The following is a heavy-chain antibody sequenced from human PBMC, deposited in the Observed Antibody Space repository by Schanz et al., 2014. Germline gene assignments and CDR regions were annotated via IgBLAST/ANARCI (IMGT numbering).Heavy chain of an antibody. CDR1: GFTFTTHS. CDR3: AKGMGYCSGGTCYDYYYYGLDV. J-gene: IGHJ6*02. Sequence: EVQLLESGGGLVQPGGSLRLSCAASGFTFTTHSMTWVRQAPGKGLEWVSGISGSGGSTYYADSVKGRFTISRDNSKTTLYLQMNSLSADDTAVFYCAKGMGYCSGGTCYDYYYYGLDVWGQGTTXTVSS. V-gene: IGHV3-23*01. CDR2: ISGSGGST. D-gene: IGHD2-15*01.